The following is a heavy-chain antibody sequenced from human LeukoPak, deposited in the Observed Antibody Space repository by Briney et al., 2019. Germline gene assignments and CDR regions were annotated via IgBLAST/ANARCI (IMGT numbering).Heavy chain of an antibody. CDR3: ARGRIAAPPYYYYGMDV. D-gene: IGHD6-13*01. V-gene: IGHV1-2*06. Sequence: ASVKVSCKASEYTFTGYYMHWVRQAPGQGLEWMGRINPNSGGTNYAQKFQGRVTMTRDTSISTAYMEPSRLRSDDTAVYYCARGRIAAPPYYYYGMDVWGQGTTVTVSS. CDR2: INPNSGGT. J-gene: IGHJ6*02. CDR1: EYTFTGYY.